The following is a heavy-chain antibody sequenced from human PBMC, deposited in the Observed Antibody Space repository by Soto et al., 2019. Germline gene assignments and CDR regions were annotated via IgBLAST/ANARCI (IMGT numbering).Heavy chain of an antibody. D-gene: IGHD4-17*01. CDR1: GGSISSYY. CDR2: IYTSGST. Sequence: QVQLQESGPGLVKPSETLSLTCTVSGGSISSYYWSWIRQPAGKGLEWIGRIYTSGSTNYNPSLKGRVTMSVATSKNQFSLKLISVTAADTAVYYCARDRNYGPYFDYWGQGTLVTVSS. V-gene: IGHV4-4*07. CDR3: ARDRNYGPYFDY. J-gene: IGHJ4*02.